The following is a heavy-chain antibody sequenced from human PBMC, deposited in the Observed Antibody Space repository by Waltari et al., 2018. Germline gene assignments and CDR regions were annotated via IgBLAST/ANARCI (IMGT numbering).Heavy chain of an antibody. V-gene: IGHV5-51*03. CDR1: GYSFTSYW. CDR3: AGLGRVGDCRSTSRYPDNWFDP. Sequence: EVQLVQSGAEVKKPGESLKISCKGSGYSFTSYWIGWVRQMPGKGLEWMGIIYPGAPDTRYRPAVQGQVTSSADKSISTAYLQWSSLKASDTAMYYCAGLGRVGDCRSTSRYPDNWFDPWGQGTLVTVSS. CDR2: IYPGAPDT. D-gene: IGHD2-2*01. J-gene: IGHJ5*02.